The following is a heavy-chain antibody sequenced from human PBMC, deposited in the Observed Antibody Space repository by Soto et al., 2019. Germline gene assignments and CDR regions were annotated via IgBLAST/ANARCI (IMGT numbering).Heavy chain of an antibody. CDR2: INWNGGST. V-gene: IGHV3-20*04. J-gene: IGHJ3*02. D-gene: IGHD6-13*01. CDR1: GFTFDDYG. Sequence: PGGSLRLSCAASGFTFDDYGMSWVRQAPGKGLEWVSGINWNGGSTGYADSVKGRFTISRDNAKNSLYLQMNSLRAEDTALYYCARGVVVAAAGTHAFDIWGQGTMVTVSS. CDR3: ARGVVVAAAGTHAFDI.